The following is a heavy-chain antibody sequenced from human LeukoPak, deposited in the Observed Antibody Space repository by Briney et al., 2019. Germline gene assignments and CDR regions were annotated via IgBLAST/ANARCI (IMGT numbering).Heavy chain of an antibody. CDR3: XXXXXXXXXXSVYYYYYMDV. V-gene: IGHV3-7*01. CDR2: IKQDGTEK. CDR1: GFSFSTYW. Sequence: QPGGSLRLSCGASGFSFSTYWMSWVRQAPGKGLEWVANIKQDGTEKYYVDSVKGRFTISRDNAKNSLYLQMHSLRAEDTAVYYXXXXXXXXXXXSVYYYYYMDVWGKGTTVTVSS. J-gene: IGHJ6*03.